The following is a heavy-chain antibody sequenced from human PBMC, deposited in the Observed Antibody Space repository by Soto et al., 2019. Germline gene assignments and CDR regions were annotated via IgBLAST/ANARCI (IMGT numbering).Heavy chain of an antibody. CDR2: IWYDGSNK. CDR3: AREGTYCSGGSCYPHFDY. J-gene: IGHJ4*02. V-gene: IGHV3-33*01. D-gene: IGHD2-15*01. Sequence: SLRLSCAASRFTFSSYGMHWVRQAPGKGLEWVAVIWYDGSNKYYADSVKGRFTISRDNSKNTLYLQMNSLRAEDTAVYYCAREGTYCSGGSCYPHFDYWGQGTLVTVSS. CDR1: RFTFSSYG.